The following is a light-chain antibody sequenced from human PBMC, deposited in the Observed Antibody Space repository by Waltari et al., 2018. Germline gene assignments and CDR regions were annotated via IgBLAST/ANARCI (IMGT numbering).Light chain of an antibody. Sequence: DTLMTQSPSSLSASVGDRVTITCRASQAISTYVNWYQQTPGMAPKLLIFSSSTLHRGVSSRFSGSGSGTEFTLTISNLQPDDFATYYCQQSYRAPLAFGGGTKLDI. CDR1: QAISTY. CDR3: QQSYRAPLA. J-gene: IGKJ4*01. V-gene: IGKV1-39*01. CDR2: SSS.